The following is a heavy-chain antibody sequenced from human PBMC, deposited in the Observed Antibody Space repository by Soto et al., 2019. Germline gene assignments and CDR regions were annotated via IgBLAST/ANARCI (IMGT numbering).Heavy chain of an antibody. CDR3: ARPAVAGTVWFDP. CDR2: ISAYNDNT. Sequence: ASVKVSCKASGYTFTSYGISWVRQAPGQGLEWMGWISAYNDNTNYAQKLQGRVTMTTDLSTSTAYMELRSLRSDDSAVYYCARPAVAGTVWFDPWGQGALVTVSS. V-gene: IGHV1-18*01. D-gene: IGHD6-19*01. J-gene: IGHJ5*02. CDR1: GYTFTSYG.